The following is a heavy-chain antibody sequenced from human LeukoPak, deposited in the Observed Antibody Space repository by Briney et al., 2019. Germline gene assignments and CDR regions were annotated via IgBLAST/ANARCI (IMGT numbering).Heavy chain of an antibody. V-gene: IGHV1-24*01. CDR1: GYTLTELS. Sequence: GASVKVSCKVSGYTLTELSMHWVRQAPGKGLEWMGGFDPEDGETIYAQKFQGRVTMTEDTSTDTAYMELSSLRSEDTAVYYCATQGPYTGSYTFDYWGQGTLVTVSS. J-gene: IGHJ4*02. D-gene: IGHD1-26*01. CDR2: FDPEDGET. CDR3: ATQGPYTGSYTFDY.